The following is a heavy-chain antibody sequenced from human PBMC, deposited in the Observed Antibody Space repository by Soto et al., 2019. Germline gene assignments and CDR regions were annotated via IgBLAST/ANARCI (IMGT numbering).Heavy chain of an antibody. CDR2: INAGNGNT. CDR1: GYSFTSYA. J-gene: IGHJ4*02. Sequence: GASVKVSCKASGYSFTSYAMHWVRQAPGQRLEWMGWINAGNGNTKYSQKFQGRVTITRDTSASTAYMELSSLRSEDTAVYYCARPRITMIVVARTGDGYYFDYWGQGTLVTVSS. D-gene: IGHD3-22*01. CDR3: ARPRITMIVVARTGDGYYFDY. V-gene: IGHV1-3*01.